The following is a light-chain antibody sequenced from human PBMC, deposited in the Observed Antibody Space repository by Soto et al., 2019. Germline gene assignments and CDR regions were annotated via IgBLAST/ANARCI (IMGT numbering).Light chain of an antibody. CDR1: QSVSSY. CDR2: DAS. J-gene: IGKJ3*01. V-gene: IGKV3-11*01. Sequence: EIVLTQSPATLSLSPGERATLSCRASQSVSSYLAWYHQKPGQAPRLLLYDASNRATGIPARFSGSGSGTDFTLSVSSLEPEEFAVYDCQQRSNWPPTFGPGTKGDIK. CDR3: QQRSNWPPT.